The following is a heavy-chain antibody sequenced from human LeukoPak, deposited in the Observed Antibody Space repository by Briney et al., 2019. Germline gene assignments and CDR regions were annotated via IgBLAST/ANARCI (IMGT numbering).Heavy chain of an antibody. CDR2: IKSKTDGGTT. D-gene: IGHD3-10*01. V-gene: IGHV3-15*07. J-gene: IGHJ4*02. CDR3: TTELDTMVRGVTPSY. Sequence: GGSWGFPWAPLGSLFIKAWWNWVGKAPGRGRRWAGGIKSKTDGGTTDYAAPVKGRFTISRDDSKNTLYLQMNSLKTEDTAVYYCTTELDTMVRGVTPSYWGQGTLVTVSS. CDR1: GSLFIKAW.